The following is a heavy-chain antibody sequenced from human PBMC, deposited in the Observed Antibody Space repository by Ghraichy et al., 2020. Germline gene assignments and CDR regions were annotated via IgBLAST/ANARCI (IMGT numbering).Heavy chain of an antibody. V-gene: IGHV3-23*01. Sequence: GGSLRLSCAASGFTFSSYGMSWVRQAPGKGLEWVSGITGSGDNTYYADSVKGRFTVSRDNSKNTLHLQMNSLRAEDTAVYYCAKDARIVDTLMSFDYWGQGTLVTVSS. CDR2: ITGSGDNT. CDR1: GFTFSSYG. CDR3: AKDARIVDTLMSFDY. J-gene: IGHJ4*02. D-gene: IGHD5-18*01.